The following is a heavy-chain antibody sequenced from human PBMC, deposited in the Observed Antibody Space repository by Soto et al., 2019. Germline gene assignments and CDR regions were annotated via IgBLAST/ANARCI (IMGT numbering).Heavy chain of an antibody. J-gene: IGHJ4*02. Sequence: QVQLVQSGAEVKKPGSSVKVSCKASGGTFSSYAISWVRQAPGQGLEWMGGIIPIFGTANYAQKCQGRVTITADESTSTAYMELSSVRSEDTAVYYCARVGSRIAAAPWASSDYWGQGTLVTVSS. CDR1: GGTFSSYA. V-gene: IGHV1-69*01. CDR2: IIPIFGTA. D-gene: IGHD6-13*01. CDR3: ARVGSRIAAAPWASSDY.